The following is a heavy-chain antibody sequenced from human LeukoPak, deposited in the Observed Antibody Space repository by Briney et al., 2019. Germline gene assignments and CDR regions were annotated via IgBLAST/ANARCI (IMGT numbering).Heavy chain of an antibody. CDR2: MNPNSGNT. Sequence: GASVKVSCKASGYTFTSYNINWVRQATGQGLEWMGWMNPNSGNTGYAQKFQDRVTNTRNTSISTAYMELSSLRSDDTAVYYCARNSEYCSSTSCYFIYDSFDPWGQGTLVTVSS. CDR1: GYTFTSYN. D-gene: IGHD2-2*01. CDR3: ARNSEYCSSTSCYFIYDSFDP. J-gene: IGHJ5*02. V-gene: IGHV1-8*03.